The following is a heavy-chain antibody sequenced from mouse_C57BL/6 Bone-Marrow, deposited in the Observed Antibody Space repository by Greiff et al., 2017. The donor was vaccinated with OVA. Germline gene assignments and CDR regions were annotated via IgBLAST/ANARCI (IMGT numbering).Heavy chain of an antibody. J-gene: IGHJ2*01. Sequence: EVQRVESGGGLVKPGGSLKFSCAASGFTFSSYAMSWVRQTPEKRLEWVATISDGGSYTDYPDNVKGRFTISRDNAKNNLYLQMSQLKSEDTAMYYCARGATVVGGDYWGQGTTLTFSS. CDR1: GFTFSSYA. D-gene: IGHD1-1*01. CDR2: ISDGGSYT. V-gene: IGHV5-4*01. CDR3: ARGATVVGGDY.